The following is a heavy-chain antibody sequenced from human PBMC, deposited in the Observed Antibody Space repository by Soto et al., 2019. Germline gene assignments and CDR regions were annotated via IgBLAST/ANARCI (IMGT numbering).Heavy chain of an antibody. V-gene: IGHV3-23*01. Sequence: LRLSCTASGFIFSDHGMHWVRQAPGKGLEWVASISGSVGSTFYADSVKGRFTISRDNYLNTLDLQLNSLRAEDTAVYYCAKDRTIASRTFDSWGQGALVTVSS. CDR2: ISGSVGST. D-gene: IGHD6-6*01. CDR3: AKDRTIASRTFDS. J-gene: IGHJ4*02. CDR1: GFIFSDHG.